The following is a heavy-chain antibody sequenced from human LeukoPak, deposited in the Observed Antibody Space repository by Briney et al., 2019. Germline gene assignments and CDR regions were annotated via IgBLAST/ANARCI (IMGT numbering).Heavy chain of an antibody. CDR2: IYYSGST. CDR3: ARPTVTSYNWFDP. CDR1: GGSIISYY. J-gene: IGHJ5*02. D-gene: IGHD4-17*01. Sequence: SETLSLTCTVSGGSIISYYWSWIRQPPGKGLEWIGSIYYSGSTYYNPSLKSRVTISVDTSKNQFSLKLSSVTAADTAVYYCARPTVTSYNWFDPWGQGTLVTVSS. V-gene: IGHV4-39*07.